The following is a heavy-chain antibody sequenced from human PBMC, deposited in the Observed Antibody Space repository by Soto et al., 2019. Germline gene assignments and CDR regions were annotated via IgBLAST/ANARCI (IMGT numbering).Heavy chain of an antibody. V-gene: IGHV1-2*04. CDR3: ARSLRRGSTVTTNYYYYGMDV. D-gene: IGHD4-17*01. J-gene: IGHJ6*02. CDR1: GYTFTGYY. CDR2: INPNSGGT. Sequence: GASVKVSCKASGYTFTGYYMHWVRQAPGQGLEWMGWINPNSGGTNYAQKFQGWVTMTRDTSISTAYMELSRLRSDDTAVYYCARSLRRGSTVTTNYYYYGMDVWGQGTTVTVSS.